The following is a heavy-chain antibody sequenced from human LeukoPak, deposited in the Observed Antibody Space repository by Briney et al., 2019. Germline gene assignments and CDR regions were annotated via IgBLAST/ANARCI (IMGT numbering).Heavy chain of an antibody. J-gene: IGHJ4*02. CDR3: ARWFYDSSGYYYYFDY. CDR1: GGSFSGYY. V-gene: IGHV4-34*01. Sequence: PSETLSLTCAVYGGSFSGYYWSWIRQPPGKGLEWIGEINHSGSTNYNPSLKSRVTISVDTSKNQFSLKLSSVTAADTAVYYCARWFYDSSGYYYYFDYWGQGTLVTVSS. D-gene: IGHD3-22*01. CDR2: INHSGST.